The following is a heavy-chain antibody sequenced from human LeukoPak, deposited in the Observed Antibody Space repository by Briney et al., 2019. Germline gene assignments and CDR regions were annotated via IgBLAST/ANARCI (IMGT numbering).Heavy chain of an antibody. CDR1: GFTFSNYG. D-gene: IGHD2-8*02. V-gene: IGHV3-23*01. CDR3: ATYRQVLLPFES. CDR2: LSGSGGRT. J-gene: IGHJ4*02. Sequence: GGSLRLSCAASGFTFSNYGMSWVRQAPGKGLEWVSFLSGSGGRTSYADSVRGRFTISRDNSKSTLSLQMNSLRAEDTAIYYCATYRQVLLPFESWGQGTLVTVSS.